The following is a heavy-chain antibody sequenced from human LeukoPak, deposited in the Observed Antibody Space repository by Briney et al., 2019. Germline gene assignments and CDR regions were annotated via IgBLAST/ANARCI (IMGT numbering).Heavy chain of an antibody. CDR3: ARDSSGWGVLDY. CDR2: IYYSGST. CDR1: GGSISSGGYY. D-gene: IGHD6-19*01. J-gene: IGHJ4*02. Sequence: SETLSLTCTVSGGSISSGGYYWSWIRQHPGKGLEWIGYIYYSGSTNYNPSLKSRVTISVDTSKNQFSLKLSSVTAADTAVYYCARDSSGWGVLDYWGQGTLVTVSS. V-gene: IGHV4-61*08.